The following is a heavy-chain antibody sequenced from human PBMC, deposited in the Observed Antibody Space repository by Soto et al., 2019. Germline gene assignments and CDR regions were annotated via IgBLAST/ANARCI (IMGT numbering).Heavy chain of an antibody. Sequence: QVQLVESGGGVDQPGRSLRLSCAASGFTFSSYVMHWVRQAPGKGLEWVAVISYDGSNKYYADSVKGRFTISRDNSKNTLYLQKNSLRAEDTAVYYCARSGNGLWYFDLWGRGTLVTVSS. CDR2: ISYDGSNK. D-gene: IGHD1-1*01. CDR3: ARSGNGLWYFDL. V-gene: IGHV3-30-3*01. J-gene: IGHJ2*01. CDR1: GFTFSSYV.